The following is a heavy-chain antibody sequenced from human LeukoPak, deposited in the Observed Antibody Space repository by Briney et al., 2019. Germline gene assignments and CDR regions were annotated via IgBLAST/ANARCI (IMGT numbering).Heavy chain of an antibody. D-gene: IGHD1-1*01. Sequence: GGSLRLSCAASGFTFSSYGMNWVRHAPGKGLEWVSSISSSSSYIYYAVSVKGRFTISRDNAKNSLYLQMNSLRAEDTAVYYCARVSFDNSLRFFDYWGQGTLVTVSS. CDR1: GFTFSSYG. CDR2: ISSSSSYI. J-gene: IGHJ4*02. V-gene: IGHV3-21*01. CDR3: ARVSFDNSLRFFDY.